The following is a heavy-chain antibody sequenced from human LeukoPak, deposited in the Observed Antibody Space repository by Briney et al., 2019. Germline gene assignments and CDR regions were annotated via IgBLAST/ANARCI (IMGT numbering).Heavy chain of an antibody. CDR1: GGSVSSSPYW. CDR3: ARRAYGIGFGY. CDR2: IYYTGST. D-gene: IGHD1-14*01. V-gene: IGHV4-39*01. J-gene: IGHJ4*02. Sequence: SETLSLTCTVSGGSVSSSPYWWGWIRQPPGKGLEWIGTIYYTGSTFYNPSLKGRVTISADTSSNQFSLKLTSVTAADTAVYYCARRAYGIGFGYWGQGTMVTVSS.